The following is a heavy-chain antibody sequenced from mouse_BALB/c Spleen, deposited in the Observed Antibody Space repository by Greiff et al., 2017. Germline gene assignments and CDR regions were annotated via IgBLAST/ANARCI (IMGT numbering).Heavy chain of an antibody. CDR2: ISSGSSTI. CDR3: ARSWGVYAMDY. J-gene: IGHJ4*01. V-gene: IGHV5-17*02. Sequence: EVQRVESGGGLVQPGGSRKLSCAASGFTFSSFGMHWVRQAPEKGLEWVAYISSGSSTIYYADTVKGRFTISRDNPKNTLFLQMTSLRSEDTAMYYCARSWGVYAMDYWGQGTSVTVSS. CDR1: GFTFSSFG.